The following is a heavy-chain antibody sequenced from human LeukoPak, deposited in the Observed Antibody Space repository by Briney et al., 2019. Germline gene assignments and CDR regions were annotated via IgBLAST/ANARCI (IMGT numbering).Heavy chain of an antibody. V-gene: IGHV3-30*18. CDR1: GFTFSSYG. Sequence: GGSLRLSCAASGFTFSSYGMHWIRQAPGKGLEWVAVISYDGSNKYYADSVKGRFTISRDNSKNTLYLQMNSLRAEDTAVYYCAKDLHVDTAMPYDYWGQGTLVTVSS. D-gene: IGHD5-18*01. CDR2: ISYDGSNK. CDR3: AKDLHVDTAMPYDY. J-gene: IGHJ4*02.